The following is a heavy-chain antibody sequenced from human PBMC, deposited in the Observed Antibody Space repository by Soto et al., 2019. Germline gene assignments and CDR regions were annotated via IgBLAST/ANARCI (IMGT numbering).Heavy chain of an antibody. CDR3: TRGPRPISTGTGAY. CDR2: IYNDGTYS. CDR1: GFIFKMYW. D-gene: IGHD3-10*01. V-gene: IGHV3-74*01. J-gene: IGHJ4*02. Sequence: LRLSCAASGFIFKMYWMHWVRQSPGKGLVWISRIYNDGTYSDYADSVRGRFTISRDNVNDTLYLQMNNLRAEDSGLYYCTRGPRPISTGTGAYWGQGTQVTSPQ.